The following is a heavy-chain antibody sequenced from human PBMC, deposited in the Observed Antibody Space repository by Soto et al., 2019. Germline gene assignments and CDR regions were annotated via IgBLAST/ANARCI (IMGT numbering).Heavy chain of an antibody. CDR3: AALTGATFH. CDR2: VHPGNSDI. Sequence: PGESLKISCKGSGYSFTSYWISWVRQMPGKGLEWMGIVHPGNSDIRYSPSFQGQVTVSVDRSISTAYLQWSSLKASDTAMYYCAALTGATFHWGQGTLVTVSS. V-gene: IGHV5-51*01. D-gene: IGHD1-20*01. CDR1: GYSFTSYW. J-gene: IGHJ4*02.